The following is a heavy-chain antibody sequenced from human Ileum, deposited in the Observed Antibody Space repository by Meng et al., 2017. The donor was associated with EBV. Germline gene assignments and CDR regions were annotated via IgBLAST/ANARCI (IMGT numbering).Heavy chain of an antibody. Sequence: RLQLRDSGPDLVKPFEPLSITSHVSGGAIRSSSSYWGWIRQPPGKGLEWIGSIYYSGSTYYNPSLKSRVTISVDTYKNQFSLKLSSVTAADTAVYYCARELMYCSGGSCYPFDYWGQGTLVTVSS. D-gene: IGHD2-15*01. CDR3: ARELMYCSGGSCYPFDY. V-gene: IGHV4-39*06. CDR2: IYYSGST. CDR1: GGAIRSSSSY. J-gene: IGHJ4*02.